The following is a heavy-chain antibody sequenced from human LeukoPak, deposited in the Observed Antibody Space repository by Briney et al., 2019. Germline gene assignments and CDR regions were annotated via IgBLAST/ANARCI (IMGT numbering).Heavy chain of an antibody. CDR2: ISSSSSYI. J-gene: IGHJ5*02. CDR3: ASSGYYNWFDP. CDR1: GFTFSSYS. V-gene: IGHV3-21*01. Sequence: GGSLRLSCVASGFTFSSYSMNWVRQAPVKGLEWVSSISSSSSYIYYADSVKGRFTISRDNAKNSLYLQMNSLRAEDTAVYYCASSGYYNWFDPWGQGTLVTVSS. D-gene: IGHD5-12*01.